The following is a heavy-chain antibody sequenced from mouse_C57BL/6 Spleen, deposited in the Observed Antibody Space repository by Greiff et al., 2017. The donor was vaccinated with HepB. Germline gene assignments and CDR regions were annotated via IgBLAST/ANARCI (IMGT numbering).Heavy chain of an antibody. Sequence: QVQLPQSGPELVKPGASVKISCKASGYAFSSSWMNWVKQRPGKGLEWIGRIYPGDGDTKYNGKFKGKATLTADKSSSTAYMQLSSLISEDSAVYFCARGGYYFDYWGQGTTLTVSS. V-gene: IGHV1-82*01. CDR3: ARGGYYFDY. CDR2: IYPGDGDT. J-gene: IGHJ2*01. CDR1: GYAFSSSW.